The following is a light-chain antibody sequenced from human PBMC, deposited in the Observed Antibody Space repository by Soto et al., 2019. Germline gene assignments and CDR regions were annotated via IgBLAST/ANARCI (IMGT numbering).Light chain of an antibody. CDR1: SIGVGNYNF. CDR3: CSYAGSRTWV. V-gene: IGLV2-23*01. Sequence: QSALTQPASVSGSPGQSITISCTGSSIGVGNYNFVFWYQHHPGKAPKLIIYEDTQWPSGISDRFFGSKSGNTASLTISGLQAEDEADYYCCSYAGSRTWVFGGGTKVTVL. CDR2: EDT. J-gene: IGLJ3*02.